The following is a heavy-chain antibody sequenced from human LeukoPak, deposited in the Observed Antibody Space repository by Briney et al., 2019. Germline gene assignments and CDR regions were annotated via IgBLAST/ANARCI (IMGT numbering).Heavy chain of an antibody. V-gene: IGHV4-4*07. CDR2: VYSSGVG. D-gene: IGHD3-22*01. CDR1: GGSITGYY. J-gene: IGHJ4*02. Sequence: TETLSLTCTVSGGSITGYYWNWIRQPAGQGLEWLGRVYSSGVGNYNPSLTSRVTMSVDTSKNQFSLKLTSLTAADTAVYYCAREEFLHEIDSSGYFVYWGQGTLVTVSS. CDR3: AREEFLHEIDSSGYFVY.